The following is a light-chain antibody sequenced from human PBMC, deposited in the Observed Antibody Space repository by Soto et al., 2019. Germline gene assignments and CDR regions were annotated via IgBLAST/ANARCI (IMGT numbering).Light chain of an antibody. CDR3: CSYGGSRAV. Sequence: QSALTQPASVSGSPGQSSTISCTGTSSDVGSHNFVSWYQQHPGQAPKLMIYEVTKRPLGVSTRFSASKSGKTSSLTISRLQAEDEADYYCCSYGGSRAVFGGGTQLTVL. J-gene: IGLJ7*01. CDR1: SSDVGSHNF. CDR2: EVT. V-gene: IGLV2-23*02.